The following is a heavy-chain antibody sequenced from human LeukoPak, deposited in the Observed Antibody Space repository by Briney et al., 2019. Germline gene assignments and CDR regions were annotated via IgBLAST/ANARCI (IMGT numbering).Heavy chain of an antibody. CDR3: TNCARAGGYCYYDY. CDR1: GFNFNNYA. J-gene: IGHJ4*02. V-gene: IGHV3-23*01. CDR2: ISGSGDAT. D-gene: IGHD2-21*02. Sequence: GGSLRLSCAASGFNFNNYAMSWVRQAPGKGLEWVPAISGSGDATYYADSVKGRFTISRDNSRNTLYLQVNSLRAEDTAVYYCTNCARAGGYCYYDYWGQGTLVTVSS.